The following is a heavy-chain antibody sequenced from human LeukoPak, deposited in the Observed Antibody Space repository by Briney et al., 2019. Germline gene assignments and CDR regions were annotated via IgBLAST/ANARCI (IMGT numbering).Heavy chain of an antibody. Sequence: GESLKISCKGSGYSFTSYWIGWVRQMPGKGLEWMGIIYPGDSDTRYSPSFQGQVTISADKSISTAYLQWSSLRAEDTAVYYCARDTRITDPYSSGWYVSVPLDYWGQGTLVTVSS. CDR3: ARDTRITDPYSSGWYVSVPLDY. J-gene: IGHJ4*02. V-gene: IGHV5-51*01. CDR2: IYPGDSDT. D-gene: IGHD6-19*01. CDR1: GYSFTSYW.